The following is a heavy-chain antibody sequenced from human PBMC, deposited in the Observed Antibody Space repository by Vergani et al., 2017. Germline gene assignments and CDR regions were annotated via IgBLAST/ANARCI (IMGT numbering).Heavy chain of an antibody. CDR2: IYYSGST. D-gene: IGHD4-23*01. V-gene: IGHV4-39*07. Sequence: QLQLQESGPGLVKPSETLSLTCTVSGGSISSSSYYWGWIRQPPGKGLEWIGSIYYSGSTYYNPSLKSRVTISVDTSKNQFSLKLSSGTAADTAVYYWARDGGGNSRTFDYWGQGTLVTVSS. CDR1: GGSISSSSYY. CDR3: ARDGGGNSRTFDY. J-gene: IGHJ4*02.